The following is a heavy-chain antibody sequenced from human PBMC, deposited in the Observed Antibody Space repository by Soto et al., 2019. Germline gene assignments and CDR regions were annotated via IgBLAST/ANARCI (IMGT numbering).Heavy chain of an antibody. CDR3: ARARSTSGPAYGLDI. J-gene: IGHJ3*02. Sequence: EVQLVESGGGLVQPGGSLRLSCAVSGFTFSGYSFNWVRQAPGRGLEWVSFIGSTGSVTHYADSVMGRFTISRDNARNSLYLQMDSLRADDTAVYRCARARSTSGPAYGLDIWGQGTVVTVSS. CDR2: IGSTGSVT. D-gene: IGHD4-17*01. CDR1: GFTFSGYS. V-gene: IGHV3-48*04.